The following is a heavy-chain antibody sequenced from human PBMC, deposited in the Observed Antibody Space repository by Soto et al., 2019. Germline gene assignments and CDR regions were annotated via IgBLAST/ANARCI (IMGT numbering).Heavy chain of an antibody. CDR3: AKERRYSFDAFDI. V-gene: IGHV3-30*18. CDR2: ISYDGSDK. D-gene: IGHD5-18*01. J-gene: IGHJ3*02. Sequence: QVQLVESGGGVVQPGRSLRLSCAASGFTFSTYGMHWVRQAPGKGLEWVAVISYDGSDKYYADSVKGRFAISRDNSKNTLYLPMNSLRAEDTAVYYCAKERRYSFDAFDIWGQGTMVTVSS. CDR1: GFTFSTYG.